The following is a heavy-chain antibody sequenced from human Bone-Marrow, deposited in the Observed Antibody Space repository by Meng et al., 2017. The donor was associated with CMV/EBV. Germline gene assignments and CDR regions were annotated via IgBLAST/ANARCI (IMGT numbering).Heavy chain of an antibody. CDR1: GFTFSSYS. CDR2: ISSSSSYI. CDR3: AREYGSLRSYYFYGMDV. D-gene: IGHD4-17*01. J-gene: IGHJ6*02. V-gene: IGHV3-21*03. Sequence: GESLKISCAASGFTFSSYSMNWVRQAPGKGLEWVSSISSSSSYIYYADSVKGRFTISGDNSKDTFYLQMNSLRTEDTALYYCAREYGSLRSYYFYGMDVWGQGTTVTVSS.